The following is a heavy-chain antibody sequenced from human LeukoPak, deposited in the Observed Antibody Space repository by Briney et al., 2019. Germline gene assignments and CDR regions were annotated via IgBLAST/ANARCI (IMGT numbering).Heavy chain of an antibody. V-gene: IGHV3-30*18. Sequence: PGRSLRLSRAASGFTLSTYGMHWVRQAPGKGPEWVAVISYDGSNKYYADSVKGRFTISRDNSKNTLYLQMDSLRAEDTAVYYCAKVGVSNSWSHYFDDWGQGTLVTVSS. CDR3: AKVGVSNSWSHYFDD. CDR2: ISYDGSNK. CDR1: GFTLSTYG. J-gene: IGHJ4*02. D-gene: IGHD6-13*01.